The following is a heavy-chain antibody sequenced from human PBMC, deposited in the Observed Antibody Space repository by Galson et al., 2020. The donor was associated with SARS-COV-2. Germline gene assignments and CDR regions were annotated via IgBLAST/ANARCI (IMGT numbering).Heavy chain of an antibody. V-gene: IGHV3-74*01. J-gene: IGHJ4*02. D-gene: IGHD1-26*01. CDR2: INRDGSTT. CDR1: GFTFKSNW. Sequence: GGSLRLSRAASGFTFKSNWMHWVRQVPGKGLVWVSRINRDGSTTTYADAVKGRFTISRDNAKNTLYLEMNSLRAEDTAVYYCARDSAIVGVRFDYWGQGTLVTVSS. CDR3: ARDSAIVGVRFDY.